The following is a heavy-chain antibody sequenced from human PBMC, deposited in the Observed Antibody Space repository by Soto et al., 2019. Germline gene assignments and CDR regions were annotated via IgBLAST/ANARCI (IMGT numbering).Heavy chain of an antibody. D-gene: IGHD6-13*01. J-gene: IGHJ5*02. V-gene: IGHV3-64*01. CDR1: GFTFSSYA. CDR2: ISSNGGST. Sequence: HPGGSLRLSCAASGFTFSSYAMHWVRQAPGKGLEYVSAISSNGGSTYYANSVKGRFTISRDNSKNTLYLQMGSLRAEDMAVYYCAREVRGGRSSSWYFWFDPWGQGTLVTVSS. CDR3: AREVRGGRSSSWYFWFDP.